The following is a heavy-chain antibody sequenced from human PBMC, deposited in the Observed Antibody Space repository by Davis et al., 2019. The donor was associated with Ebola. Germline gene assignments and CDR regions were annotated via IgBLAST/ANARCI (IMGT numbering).Heavy chain of an antibody. Sequence: MPSETLSLTCTVSGGSISSYYWSWIRQPPGKGLEWIGYIYYSGSTNYNPSLKSRVTISVDTSKNQFSLKLSSVTAADTAVYYCARTGYSSGWPSGPDYWGQGTLVTVSS. CDR2: IYYSGST. V-gene: IGHV4-59*08. CDR3: ARTGYSSGWPSGPDY. D-gene: IGHD6-19*01. J-gene: IGHJ4*02. CDR1: GGSISSYY.